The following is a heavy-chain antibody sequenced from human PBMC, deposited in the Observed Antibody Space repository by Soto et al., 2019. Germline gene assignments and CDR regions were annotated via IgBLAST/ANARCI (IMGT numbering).Heavy chain of an antibody. CDR3: ARVWGGAFDF. V-gene: IGHV4-39*07. CDR2: IYYSGST. CDR1: GGSLSSSGCY. D-gene: IGHD3-10*01. J-gene: IGHJ3*01. Sequence: SETLSLTCPVSGGSLSSSGCYWGWIRQPPGKGLEWIGSIYYSGSTYYNPSLKSRVTISVDTSKNQFSLKLSSVTAADTAVYYCARVWGGAFDFWGQGTMVTVSS.